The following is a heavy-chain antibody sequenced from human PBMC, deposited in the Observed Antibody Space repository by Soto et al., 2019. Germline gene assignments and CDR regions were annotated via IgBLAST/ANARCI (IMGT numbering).Heavy chain of an antibody. D-gene: IGHD6-13*01. CDR1: GGSISSYY. CDR3: AGALQGSIAAAGHYYYGMDV. V-gene: IGHV4-59*01. J-gene: IGHJ6*02. Sequence: SETLSLTCTVSGGSISSYYWSWIRQPPGKGLEWIGYIYYSGSTNYNPSLKSRVTISVDTSKNQFSLKLSSVTAADTAVYYCAGALQGSIAAAGHYYYGMDVWGQGTTVTVSS. CDR2: IYYSGST.